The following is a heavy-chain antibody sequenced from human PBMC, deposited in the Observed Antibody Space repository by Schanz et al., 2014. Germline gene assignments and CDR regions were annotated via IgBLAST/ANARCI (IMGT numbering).Heavy chain of an antibody. Sequence: QAQLMESGGGVVQPGTSLILSCSVSGFSLNTYGIHWFRQPAGKGLEWVAVIWNNGVTKYYADSVRGRFTISRDRFQNTLYLRMSSLRAEDTDVYYCARARFDYGEVDYWGQGTLVTVSS. V-gene: IGHV3-33*01. J-gene: IGHJ4*02. CDR2: IWNNGVTK. D-gene: IGHD4-17*01. CDR3: ARARFDYGEVDY. CDR1: GFSLNTYG.